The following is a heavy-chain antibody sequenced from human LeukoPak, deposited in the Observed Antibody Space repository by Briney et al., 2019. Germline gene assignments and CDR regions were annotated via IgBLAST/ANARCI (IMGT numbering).Heavy chain of an antibody. V-gene: IGHV3-21*01. CDR2: ISSSSSYI. J-gene: IGHJ3*02. Sequence: GESLRLSCAASGFTFSSYSMNWVRQAPGKGLEWVSSISSSSSYIYYADSVKGRFTISRDNAKNSLYLQMNSLRAEDTAVYYCARDSHRSAFDIWGQGTMVTVSS. CDR3: ARDSHRSAFDI. CDR1: GFTFSSYS.